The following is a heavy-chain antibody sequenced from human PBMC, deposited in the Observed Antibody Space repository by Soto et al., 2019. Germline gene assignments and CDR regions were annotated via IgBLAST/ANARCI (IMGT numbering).Heavy chain of an antibody. CDR1: GFTFSSYA. CDR3: ARAVGDDFWSGYYFDY. V-gene: IGHV3-30-3*01. CDR2: ISYDGSNK. J-gene: IGHJ4*02. D-gene: IGHD3-3*01. Sequence: PGGSLRLSCAASGFTFSSYAMHWVRQAPGKGLEWVAVISYDGSNKYYADSVKGRFTISRDNSKNTLYLQMNSLRAEDTAVYYCARAVGDDFWSGYYFDYWGQGTLVTVSS.